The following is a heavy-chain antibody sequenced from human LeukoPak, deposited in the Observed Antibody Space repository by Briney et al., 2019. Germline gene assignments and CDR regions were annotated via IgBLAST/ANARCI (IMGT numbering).Heavy chain of an antibody. V-gene: IGHV5-51*01. J-gene: IGHJ4*02. CDR3: ARLLNYDDLDY. CDR1: GYIFTNYW. D-gene: IGHD3-22*01. CDR2: IYPGDSDT. Sequence: GESLKISCKGSGYIFTNYWIGWVRQIPGKGLEWMGIIYPGDSDTRYSPSFQGQVTISADKSITTAYLQWSSLKASDTAMYYCARLLNYDDLDYWGQGTLVTVSS.